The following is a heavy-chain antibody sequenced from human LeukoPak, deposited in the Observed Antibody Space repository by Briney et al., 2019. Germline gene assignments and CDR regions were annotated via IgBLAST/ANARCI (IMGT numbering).Heavy chain of an antibody. Sequence: SGPTLVKPTQTLTLTCTFSGFSLSTSAVGVGWIRQPPGKALEWLALIYWNDDKRYSPSLKSRLTITKDTSKNQVVPTMTNMDPVDTATYYCARSDYDFWSGNYYYGMDVWGQGTTVTVSS. J-gene: IGHJ6*02. V-gene: IGHV2-5*01. CDR1: GFSLSTSAVG. CDR2: IYWNDDK. D-gene: IGHD3-3*01. CDR3: ARSDYDFWSGNYYYGMDV.